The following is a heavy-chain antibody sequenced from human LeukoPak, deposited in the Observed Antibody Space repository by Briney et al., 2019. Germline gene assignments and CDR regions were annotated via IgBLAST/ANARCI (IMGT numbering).Heavy chain of an antibody. CDR3: ARDYNLNWFDP. CDR1: GGSISSSSYY. J-gene: IGHJ5*02. V-gene: IGHV4-39*07. Sequence: SETLSLTCTVSGGSISSSSYYWGWIRQPPGEGLEWIGSLFYSGSTYYNPSLKSRVTISVDTSKNQFSLKLSSVTAADTAVYYCARDYNLNWFDPWGQGTLVTVSS. D-gene: IGHD1-1*01. CDR2: LFYSGST.